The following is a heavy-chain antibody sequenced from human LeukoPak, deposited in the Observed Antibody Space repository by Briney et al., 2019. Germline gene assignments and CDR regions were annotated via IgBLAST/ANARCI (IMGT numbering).Heavy chain of an antibody. V-gene: IGHV3-64D*06. J-gene: IGHJ4*02. CDR3: VKSSITMVRGVPD. D-gene: IGHD3-10*01. Sequence: PGGTLRLSCSASGFTFGSYAMHWVRQAPGKRREYVSAISSNGGSTYYADSVKGRFTISRDNSKNALYLQMSSLRTEDAAVYYCVKSSITMVRGVPDWGQGTLVIVSS. CDR1: GFTFGSYA. CDR2: ISSNGGST.